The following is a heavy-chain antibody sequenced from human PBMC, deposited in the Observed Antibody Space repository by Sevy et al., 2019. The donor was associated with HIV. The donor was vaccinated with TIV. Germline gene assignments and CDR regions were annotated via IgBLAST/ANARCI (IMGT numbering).Heavy chain of an antibody. CDR3: AKSPPGYYYDSSGYFEY. Sequence: GGSLRLSCAASGFNFHNYAMTWVRQAPGKGLEWVSVISGSGGSAYYADSVKGRFTTSRDNSWNTLFLQMNSLRAEDTDVYYCAKSPPGYYYDSSGYFEYWTQGTLVTVSS. V-gene: IGHV3-23*01. J-gene: IGHJ4*02. CDR2: ISGSGGSA. D-gene: IGHD3-22*01. CDR1: GFNFHNYA.